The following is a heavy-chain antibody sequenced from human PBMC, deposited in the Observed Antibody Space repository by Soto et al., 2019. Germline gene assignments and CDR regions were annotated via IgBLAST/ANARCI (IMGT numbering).Heavy chain of an antibody. CDR1: GYIFTNYA. CDR2: INGGNGNT. CDR3: ARDQDGYKRYYYYGMDV. V-gene: IGHV1-3*01. D-gene: IGHD5-12*01. J-gene: IGHJ6*02. Sequence: ASVKVSCKASGYIFTNYAMHWVRQAPGQRLEWMGRINGGNGNTEYSEKLQGRVTMTRDKSASTAYMELSSLRSEDTAVYYCARDQDGYKRYYYYGMDVWGQGTTVTVSS.